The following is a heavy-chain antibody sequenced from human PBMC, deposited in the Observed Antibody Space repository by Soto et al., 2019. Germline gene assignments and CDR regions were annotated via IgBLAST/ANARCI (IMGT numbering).Heavy chain of an antibody. CDR2: ISAYNGNT. CDR3: ARGATVRGVIYGRVSPEDYYYYGMDV. V-gene: IGHV1-18*01. D-gene: IGHD3-10*01. J-gene: IGHJ6*02. Sequence: ASVKVSCKASGYTFTSYGISLVRQAPGQGLEWMGWISAYNGNTNYAQKLQGRVTMTTDTSTSTAYMELRSLRSDDTAVYYCARGATVRGVIYGRVSPEDYYYYGMDVWGQGTTVTVSS. CDR1: GYTFTSYG.